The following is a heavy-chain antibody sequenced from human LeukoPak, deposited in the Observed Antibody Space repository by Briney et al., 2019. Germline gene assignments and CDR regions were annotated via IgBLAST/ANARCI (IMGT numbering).Heavy chain of an antibody. CDR3: ARSPMAYFDY. CDR2: IIPIFGTA. D-gene: IGHD5-24*01. V-gene: IGHV1-69*06. J-gene: IGHJ4*02. Sequence: SVKVSCKASGGTFSSYAISWVRQVPGQGLEWMGGIIPIFGTANYAQKFQGRVTITADKSTSTAYMGLSSLRSEDTAVYYCARSPMAYFDYWGQGTLVTVSS. CDR1: GGTFSSYA.